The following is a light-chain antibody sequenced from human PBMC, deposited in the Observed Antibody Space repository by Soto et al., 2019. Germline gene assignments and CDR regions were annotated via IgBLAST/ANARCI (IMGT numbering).Light chain of an antibody. CDR3: QVWDSSSDPRGV. Sequence: SYELTQPPSVSVAPGTTARITCGGNNIGSKSVHWYQQKPGQAPVLVIYYDSDRPSGIPERFSGSNSGNTATLTISRVEAGDEADYYCQVWDSSSDPRGVFGTGTKLTVL. CDR2: YDS. CDR1: NIGSKS. J-gene: IGLJ1*01. V-gene: IGLV3-21*04.